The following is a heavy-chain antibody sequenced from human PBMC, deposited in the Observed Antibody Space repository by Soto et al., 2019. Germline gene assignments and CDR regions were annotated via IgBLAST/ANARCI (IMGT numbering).Heavy chain of an antibody. CDR1: GYTFTSYY. J-gene: IGHJ6*02. CDR2: INPNSGGT. V-gene: IGHV1-2*02. Sequence: GASVKVSCKASGYTFTSYYMHWVRQAPGQGLEWMGWINPNSGGTNYAQKFQGRVTMTRDTSISTAYMELSRLRSDDTAVYYCAAYCSGGSCYSAPYGMDVWGQGTTVTVSS. CDR3: AAYCSGGSCYSAPYGMDV. D-gene: IGHD2-15*01.